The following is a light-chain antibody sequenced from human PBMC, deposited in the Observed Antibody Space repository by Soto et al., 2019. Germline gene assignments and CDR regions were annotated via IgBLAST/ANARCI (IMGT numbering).Light chain of an antibody. CDR1: SSDVGAYNY. CDR3: SSFAGSNEVV. V-gene: IGLV2-8*01. CDR2: EVS. J-gene: IGLJ3*02. Sequence: QSALTQPPSASGSPGQSVTISCTGTSSDVGAYNYVSWYQQHPGTAPKVMIFEVSNRPSGVPDRFSGSKSGNTASLTVSGLEDDDDADYYRSSFAGSNEVVFGGGTKLTVL.